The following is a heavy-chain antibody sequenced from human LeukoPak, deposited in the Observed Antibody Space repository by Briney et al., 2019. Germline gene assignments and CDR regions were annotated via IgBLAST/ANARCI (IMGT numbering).Heavy chain of an antibody. V-gene: IGHV3-49*04. CDR1: GFTFGDYA. CDR2: IRSKAYGGTT. Sequence: GRSLRLSCTASGFTFGDYAMSWVRQAPGKGLEWVGFIRSKAYGGTTEYAASVKGRFTISRDDSKSIAYLQMNSRKTEDTAVYYCPRDYDSVTYYYYYYMDVWGKGTTVTISS. D-gene: IGHD3-9*01. CDR3: PRDYDSVTYYYYYYMDV. J-gene: IGHJ6*03.